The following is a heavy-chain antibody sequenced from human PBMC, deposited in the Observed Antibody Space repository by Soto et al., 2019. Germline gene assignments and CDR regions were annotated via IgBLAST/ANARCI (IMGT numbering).Heavy chain of an antibody. CDR3: ARGELTSNYYDSSGYPHAAFDI. D-gene: IGHD3-22*01. CDR2: INPNSGGT. CDR1: GYTFTGYY. Sequence: EASVKVSCKASGYTFTGYYMHWVRQAPGQGLEWMGWINPNSGGTNYAQKFQGWVTMTRDTSISTAYMELSRLRSDDTAVYYCARGELTSNYYDSSGYPHAAFDIWGQGTMVTVSS. J-gene: IGHJ3*02. V-gene: IGHV1-2*04.